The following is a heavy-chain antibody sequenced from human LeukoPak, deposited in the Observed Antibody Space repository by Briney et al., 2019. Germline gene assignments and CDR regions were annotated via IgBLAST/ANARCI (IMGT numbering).Heavy chain of an antibody. D-gene: IGHD5-18*01. CDR2: IWYDGRNK. CDR3: AKGPGYSYGSSHFDY. V-gene: IGHV3-33*03. J-gene: IGHJ4*02. CDR1: GFTFSRYG. Sequence: PGGSLRLSCAASGFTFSRYGMHWVRQAPGKGLEWVAVIWYDGRNKYYADSVKGRFTISRDNAKNSLYLQMNSLRAEDTALYYCAKGPGYSYGSSHFDYWGQGTLVTVSS.